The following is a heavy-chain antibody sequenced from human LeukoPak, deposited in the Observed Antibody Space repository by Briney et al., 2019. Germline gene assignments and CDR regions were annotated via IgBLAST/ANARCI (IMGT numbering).Heavy chain of an antibody. Sequence: AASVKVSCKASGYTFTGYYMHWVRQAPGQGLEWMGWINPNSGGTNYAQKFQGRVTMTRDTSISTAYMELSRLRSDDTAVYYCARASSTQIQLWYFDYWGQGTLVTVSS. J-gene: IGHJ4*02. V-gene: IGHV1-2*02. D-gene: IGHD5-18*01. CDR1: GYTFTGYY. CDR2: INPNSGGT. CDR3: ARASSTQIQLWYFDY.